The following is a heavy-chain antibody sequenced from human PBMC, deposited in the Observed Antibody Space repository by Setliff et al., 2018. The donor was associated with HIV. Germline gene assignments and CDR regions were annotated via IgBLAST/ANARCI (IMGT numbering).Heavy chain of an antibody. CDR3: ARLGSANWYFDL. CDR1: GYGFTGYW. V-gene: IGHV5-51*01. J-gene: IGHJ2*01. CDR2: IYPGDSDT. D-gene: IGHD2-15*01. Sequence: GESLKISCKASGYGFTGYWIGWVRQMPGKGLEWMGIIYPGDSDTRYSPSFQGQVTFSTDESITTAYLQWSSLKASDTAMYYCARLGSANWYFDLWGRGTLVTVSS.